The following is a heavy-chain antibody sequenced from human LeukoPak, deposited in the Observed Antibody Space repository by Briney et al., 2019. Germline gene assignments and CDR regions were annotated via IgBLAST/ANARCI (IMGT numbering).Heavy chain of an antibody. CDR3: ASSSWYISSY. Sequence: GGSLRLSCAASGFTFSSYAMSWVRQAPVKVLEWVSAISGSGGSTYYADSVKGRFTISRDNSKNTLYLQMNSLRAEDTAVYYCASSSWYISSYWGQGTLVTVSS. J-gene: IGHJ4*02. CDR2: ISGSGGST. CDR1: GFTFSSYA. V-gene: IGHV3-23*01. D-gene: IGHD6-13*01.